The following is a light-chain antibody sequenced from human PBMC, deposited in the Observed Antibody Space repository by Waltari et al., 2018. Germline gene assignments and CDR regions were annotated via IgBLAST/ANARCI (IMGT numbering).Light chain of an antibody. Sequence: DLTQPPSVSVSPGQTASLTCSGEKLGDKYVSWYQQKPGQSPVLVFHQENKRPSGFPERFSGSNSGNTATLTISGTQAVDEADYYCQTWDSSTVLFGGGTKVTVL. J-gene: IGLJ2*01. CDR2: QEN. V-gene: IGLV3-1*01. CDR3: QTWDSSTVL. CDR1: KLGDKY.